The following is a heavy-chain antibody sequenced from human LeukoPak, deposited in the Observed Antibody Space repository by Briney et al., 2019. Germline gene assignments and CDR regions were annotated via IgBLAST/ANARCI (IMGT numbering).Heavy chain of an antibody. V-gene: IGHV3-23*01. CDR1: GFTFSTFA. CDR2: ISETGRST. CDR3: AKPLGATTDHDAFDI. Sequence: GGSLRLSCVASGFTFSTFAMNWVRQAPGKGLEWVSTISETGRSTYYADSVKGQFTISRDNSKNTLYLQMNSLRAEDTAVYYCAKPLGATTDHDAFDIWGQGTMVTVSS. D-gene: IGHD1-26*01. J-gene: IGHJ3*02.